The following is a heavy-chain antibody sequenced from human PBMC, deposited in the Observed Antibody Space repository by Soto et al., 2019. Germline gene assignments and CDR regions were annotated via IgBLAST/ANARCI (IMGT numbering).Heavy chain of an antibody. CDR2: IYYSGST. J-gene: IGHJ4*02. CDR3: ARVEYYDSSGSSHYFSGY. V-gene: IGHV4-61*01. Sequence: PSETLSLTCTVSGGSVSSGSYYWSWIRQPPGNGLELIGHIYYSGSTNYNPSLKSRVTMSVDTSKNQFSVKLSSVTAADTAVYYCARVEYYDSSGSSHYFSGYWGQGTLVTVSS. CDR1: GGSVSSGSYY. D-gene: IGHD3-22*01.